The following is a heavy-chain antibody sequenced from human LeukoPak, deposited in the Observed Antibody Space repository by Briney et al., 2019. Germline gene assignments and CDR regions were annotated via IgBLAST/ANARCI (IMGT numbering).Heavy chain of an antibody. CDR3: AKDRTSLMVRGSFGY. CDR1: GFTFSNYA. CDR2: ISDSGDST. V-gene: IGHV3-23*01. J-gene: IGHJ4*02. Sequence: GGSLRLSCAASGFTFSNYAVSWVRQAPGKGLEWVSVISDSGDSTYYADSVKGRFTISRDNFQNTVYLQMNGLRVEDTAVYYCAKDRTSLMVRGSFGYWGQGTLVTVSS. D-gene: IGHD3-10*01.